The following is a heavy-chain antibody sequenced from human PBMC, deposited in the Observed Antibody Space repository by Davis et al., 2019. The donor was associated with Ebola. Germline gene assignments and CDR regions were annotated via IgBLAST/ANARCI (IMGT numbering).Heavy chain of an antibody. CDR1: GYTFTSYY. D-gene: IGHD3-10*01. J-gene: IGHJ6*04. CDR2: INPSGGST. V-gene: IGHV1-46*01. Sequence: ASVKVSCKASGYTFTSYYMHWVRQAPGQGLEWMGIINPSGGSTSYAQKFQGRVTITADESTSTAYMELSSLRSEDTAVYYCARGRGLGYYYYGMDVWGKGTTVTVSS. CDR3: ARGRGLGYYYYGMDV.